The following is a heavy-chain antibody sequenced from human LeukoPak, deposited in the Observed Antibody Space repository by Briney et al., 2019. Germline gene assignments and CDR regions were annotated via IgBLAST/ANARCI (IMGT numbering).Heavy chain of an antibody. Sequence: PGGSLRLSCAASGFTFSSYGMHWVRQAPGKGLEWVAFIRYDGSNKYYADSVKGRFTISRDNSKNTLYLQMNSLRAEDTAVYYCAKGFGSTSLYYMDVWGKGTTVTVSS. CDR2: IRYDGSNK. V-gene: IGHV3-30*02. CDR1: GFTFSSYG. CDR3: AKGFGSTSLYYMDV. D-gene: IGHD2-2*01. J-gene: IGHJ6*03.